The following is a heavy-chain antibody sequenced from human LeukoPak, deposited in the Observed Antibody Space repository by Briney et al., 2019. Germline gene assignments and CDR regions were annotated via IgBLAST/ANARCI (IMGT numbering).Heavy chain of an antibody. CDR3: ARDRPTFHYSSSWYSDY. D-gene: IGHD6-13*01. CDR2: INYSGRT. V-gene: IGHV4-39*07. Sequence: SETLSLTCSISDDSINNDRYFWAWIRQPPGKGLEWIAGINYSGRTYYNPSLNSRLIISVDTAKRQFSLKLSSVTAADTAVYYCARDRPTFHYSSSWYSDYWGQGTLVTVSS. J-gene: IGHJ4*02. CDR1: DDSINNDRYF.